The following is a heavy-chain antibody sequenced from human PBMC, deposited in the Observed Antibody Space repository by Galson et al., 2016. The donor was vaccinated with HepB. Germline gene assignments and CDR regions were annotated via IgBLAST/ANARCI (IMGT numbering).Heavy chain of an antibody. CDR1: GFTVSSNY. CDR2: IYSGGST. J-gene: IGHJ4*02. CDR3: ATPDEGSGRIFDY. D-gene: IGHD2-15*01. V-gene: IGHV3-53*01. Sequence: SLRLSCAASGFTVSSNYMSWVRQAPGKGLEWVSVIYSGGSTYYADSVKGRFTISRDNAKNSLYLQMNSLRAEDTAVYYCATPDEGSGRIFDYWGQGTLVTVSA.